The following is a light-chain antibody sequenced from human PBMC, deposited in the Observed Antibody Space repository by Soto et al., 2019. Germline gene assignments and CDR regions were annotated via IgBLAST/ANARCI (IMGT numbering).Light chain of an antibody. CDR3: QRYGSSPPT. CDR1: QSISRY. Sequence: IVLTQSPGTLSLSPWERTTLSCRASQSISRYLAWYQQKPGQGPRLLIYGASSRATGTPDRFSGSGSGTDFTLTINRLEPEDFALYYCQRYGSSPPTFGQGTKVDIK. CDR2: GAS. V-gene: IGKV3-20*01. J-gene: IGKJ1*01.